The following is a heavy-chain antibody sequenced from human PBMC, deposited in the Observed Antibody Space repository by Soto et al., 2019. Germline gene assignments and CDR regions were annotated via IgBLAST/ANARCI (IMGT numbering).Heavy chain of an antibody. CDR1: GFTFSSYS. D-gene: IGHD2-21*02. J-gene: IGHJ4*02. Sequence: EVQLVESGGGLVKPGGSLRLSCAASGFTFSSYSMNWVRQAPGKGLEWVSSISSSSSYIYYADSVKGRFTISRDNAKNSLYLQMNSLRAEDTAVYYCARDQGAGGGNSLDYWGQATLVTVSS. CDR3: ARDQGAGGGNSLDY. V-gene: IGHV3-21*01. CDR2: ISSSSSYI.